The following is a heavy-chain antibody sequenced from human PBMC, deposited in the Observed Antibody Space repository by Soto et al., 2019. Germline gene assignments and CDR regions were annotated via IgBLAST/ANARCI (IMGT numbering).Heavy chain of an antibody. CDR2: IYYSGST. Sequence: SETLSLTCTVSGGAISSYYWSWIRQPPGKGLEWIGYIYYSGSTNYNPSLTSRVTISVDTSKNQFSLKLSSVTAADTAVYYCARVGDYYYYYMDVWGKGTTVTVSS. J-gene: IGHJ6*03. CDR1: GGAISSYY. V-gene: IGHV4-59*01. CDR3: ARVGDYYYYYMDV.